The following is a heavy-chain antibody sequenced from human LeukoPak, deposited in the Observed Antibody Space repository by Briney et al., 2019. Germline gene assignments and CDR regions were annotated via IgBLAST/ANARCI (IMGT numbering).Heavy chain of an antibody. J-gene: IGHJ3*02. D-gene: IGHD3-22*01. CDR3: AKDPQYYYDSSGYYAGAFDI. CDR2: ISGSGGST. CDR1: GFTFSSYA. Sequence: PGGSLRLSCAASGFTFSSYAMSWARRAPGKGQEGVSAISGSGGSTYYADSVKGRFTLSRDNSTNTLYLQMNSLRAEDTAVYYCAKDPQYYYDSSGYYAGAFDIWGQGTMVTVSS. V-gene: IGHV3-23*01.